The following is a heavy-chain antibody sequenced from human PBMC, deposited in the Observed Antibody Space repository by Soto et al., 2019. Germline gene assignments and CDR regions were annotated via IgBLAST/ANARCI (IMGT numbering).Heavy chain of an antibody. D-gene: IGHD1-26*01. CDR3: ARQKGQRATGGVDS. Sequence: QVQLQESGPGLVKPSGTLSLTCAVSGGSISSSNWWSWVRQPPGKGLEWIGEIYHSGSTNYNPSLKSRVTXXVXKXXTQFSLKLSSVTAADTAVYYCARQKGQRATGGVDSWGQGTLVTVSS. CDR2: IYHSGST. J-gene: IGHJ4*02. CDR1: GGSISSSNW. V-gene: IGHV4-4*02.